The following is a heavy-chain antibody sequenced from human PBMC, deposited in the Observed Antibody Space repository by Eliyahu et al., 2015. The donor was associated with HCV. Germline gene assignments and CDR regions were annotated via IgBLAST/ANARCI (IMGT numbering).Heavy chain of an antibody. Sequence: QVQLVQSGAEVKKPGSSVKVSCKASGGTFSSYAISWVRQAPGQGLEWMGRIIPILGIANYAQKFQGRVTITADKSTSTAYMELSSLRSEDTAVYYCAREDLAYCGGDCYSHFDYWGQGTLVTVSS. CDR2: IIPILGIA. D-gene: IGHD2-21*02. CDR1: GGTFSSYA. J-gene: IGHJ4*02. CDR3: AREDLAYCGGDCYSHFDY. V-gene: IGHV1-69*04.